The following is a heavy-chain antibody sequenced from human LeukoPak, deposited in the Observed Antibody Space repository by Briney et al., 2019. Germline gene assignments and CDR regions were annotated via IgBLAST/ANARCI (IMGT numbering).Heavy chain of an antibody. J-gene: IGHJ6*02. Sequence: PGRSLRLSSAASGFTFSSYAMHWVRQAPGKGQEWVAVISYDGSNKYYADSVKGRFTISRDNSKNTLYLQMNSLRAEDTAVYYCARNDVLRFLEWLRRQNYYYYGMDVWGQGTTVTVSS. V-gene: IGHV3-30-3*01. D-gene: IGHD3-3*01. CDR3: ARNDVLRFLEWLRRQNYYYYGMDV. CDR1: GFTFSSYA. CDR2: ISYDGSNK.